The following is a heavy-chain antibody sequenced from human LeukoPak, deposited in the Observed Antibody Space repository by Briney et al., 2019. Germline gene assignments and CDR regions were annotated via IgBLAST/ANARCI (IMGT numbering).Heavy chain of an antibody. D-gene: IGHD4-17*01. CDR2: INHSGST. V-gene: IGHV4-34*01. CDR1: GGSFSGYY. CDR3: AREDGDYGDYVHYYYGMDV. J-gene: IGHJ6*02. Sequence: SETLSLTCAVYGGSFSGYYWSWNRQPPGKGLEWIGEINHSGSTNYNPSLKSRVTISVDTSKNQFSLKLSSVTAADTAVYYCAREDGDYGDYVHYYYGMDVWGQGTTVTVSS.